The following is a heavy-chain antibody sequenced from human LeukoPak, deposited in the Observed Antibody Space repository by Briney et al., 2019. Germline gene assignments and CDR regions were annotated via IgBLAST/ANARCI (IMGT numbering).Heavy chain of an antibody. Sequence: GGSLRLSCAASGFTFSSYEMNWVRQAPGKGLKWFSYIISSGSTIYYADSVKGRFTISRDNAKNSLYLQMNRLRDEDTAVYYCEELGITMIGGVWGKGTTVTISS. J-gene: IGHJ6*04. CDR2: IISSGSTI. CDR3: EELGITMIGGV. D-gene: IGHD3-10*02. CDR1: GFTFSSYE. V-gene: IGHV3-48*03.